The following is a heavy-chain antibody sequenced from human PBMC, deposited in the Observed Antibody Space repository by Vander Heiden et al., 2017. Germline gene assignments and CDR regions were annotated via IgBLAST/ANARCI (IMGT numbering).Heavy chain of an antibody. J-gene: IGHJ4*02. CDR1: GFTFSSYS. V-gene: IGHV3-21*01. Sequence: EVQLVESGGGLVKPGGSLRLSCAASGFTFSSYSMNWVRQAPGKGLEWVSSISSSSSYIYYADSVKGRFTISRDNAKNSLYLQMNSLRAEDTAVYYCARDQLQGIAAAPVDYWGQGTLVTVSS. D-gene: IGHD6-13*01. CDR3: ARDQLQGIAAAPVDY. CDR2: ISSSSSYI.